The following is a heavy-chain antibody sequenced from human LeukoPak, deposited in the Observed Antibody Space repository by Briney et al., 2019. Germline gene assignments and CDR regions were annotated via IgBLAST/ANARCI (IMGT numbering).Heavy chain of an antibody. Sequence: SETLSLTCTVSGGSVRSDSYYWNWLRQPPGKGLEWIGYISYSGSTNYNPSLKSRVTISLDTSKNQFSLKLRSVTAADTAMYYCARFLWFGGPFDPWGQGTLDTVSS. CDR3: ARFLWFGGPFDP. CDR1: GGSVRSDSYY. J-gene: IGHJ5*02. V-gene: IGHV4-61*01. D-gene: IGHD3-10*01. CDR2: ISYSGST.